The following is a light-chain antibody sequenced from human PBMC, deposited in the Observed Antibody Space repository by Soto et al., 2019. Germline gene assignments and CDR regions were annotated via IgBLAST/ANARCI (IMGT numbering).Light chain of an antibody. V-gene: IGKV1-5*03. CDR1: QSISSY. Sequence: DIQMTQSPSSLSASVGDRVTITCRASQSISSYLNWYQHKPGKAPKLLIYKASRLESGVPSRFSGSGSETEFTLTISGLQPGDSATYYCQQYNSYSPTFGQGTKVDIK. CDR3: QQYNSYSPT. CDR2: KAS. J-gene: IGKJ1*01.